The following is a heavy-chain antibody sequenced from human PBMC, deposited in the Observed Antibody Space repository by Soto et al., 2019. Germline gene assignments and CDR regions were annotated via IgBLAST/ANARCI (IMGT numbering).Heavy chain of an antibody. V-gene: IGHV4-59*01. CDR1: SGCMSSYN. CDR3: ARENYYALDY. D-gene: IGHD3-10*01. Sequence: KTSETLSLTCTVSSGCMSSYNWNWVRQPPGKGLEWIGFINYSGSTHYNPSLKSRVTISLDTSKNQFSLKLNSVTAADTAVYYCARENYYALDYWGPGTLVTVSS. CDR2: INYSGST. J-gene: IGHJ4*02.